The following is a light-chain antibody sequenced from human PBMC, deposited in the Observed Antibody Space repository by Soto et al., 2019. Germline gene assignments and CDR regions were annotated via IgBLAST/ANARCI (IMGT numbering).Light chain of an antibody. CDR2: DVN. CDR3: SSYTSSDTVV. J-gene: IGLJ2*01. V-gene: IGLV2-14*01. Sequence: QSALTQPASVSGSPGQSITISCTGTSSDVGDYNYVSWYQQHPGKAPKLMIYDVNNRPSGVSNRFSGSKSGNTASLTISGLQAEDEADYYCSSYTSSDTVVFGGGTKLTVL. CDR1: SSDVGDYNY.